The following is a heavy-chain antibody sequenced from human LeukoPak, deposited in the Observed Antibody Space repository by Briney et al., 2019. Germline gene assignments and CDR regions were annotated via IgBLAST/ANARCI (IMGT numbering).Heavy chain of an antibody. V-gene: IGHV1-46*01. J-gene: IGHJ6*03. D-gene: IGHD3-10*01. Sequence: ASVKVSCKASGYTFTSYYMHWVRQAPGQGLEWMGIINPSGGSTSYAQKFQGRVTMTRDMSTSTVYMELSSLRSEDTAVYYCARVATDGSGSYYYLTGYYYYYMDVWGKGTTVTISS. CDR2: INPSGGST. CDR3: ARVATDGSGSYYYLTGYYYYYMDV. CDR1: GYTFTSYY.